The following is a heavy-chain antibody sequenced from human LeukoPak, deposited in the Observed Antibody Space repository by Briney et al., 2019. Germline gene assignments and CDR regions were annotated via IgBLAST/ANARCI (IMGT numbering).Heavy chain of an antibody. CDR3: ARGTFCSSASCYTPSYFDY. D-gene: IGHD2-2*02. J-gene: IGHJ4*02. CDR1: AFTFSNYN. V-gene: IGHV3-21*01. CDR2: ITSSSSYM. Sequence: GGSLRLSCAASAFTFSNYNMNWVRQAPGKGLEWVSSITSSSSYMYHADSLKGRFTISRDNAKNSLYLQMNSLRAEDTAVYFCARGTFCSSASCYTPSYFDYWGQGTLVTVSS.